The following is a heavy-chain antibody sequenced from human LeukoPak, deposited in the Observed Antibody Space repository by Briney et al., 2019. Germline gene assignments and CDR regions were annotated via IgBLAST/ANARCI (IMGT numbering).Heavy chain of an antibody. V-gene: IGHV3-48*01. D-gene: IGHD3-9*01. CDR1: GFTFSSYW. J-gene: IGHJ3*02. Sequence: GGSLRLSCAASGFTFSSYWMSWVRQAPGKGLEWVSYISSSSSTIYYADSVKGRFTISRDNAKNSLYLQMNSLRAEDTAVYYCARDSGTYYDILTGPDAFDIWGQGTMVTVSS. CDR2: ISSSSSTI. CDR3: ARDSGTYYDILTGPDAFDI.